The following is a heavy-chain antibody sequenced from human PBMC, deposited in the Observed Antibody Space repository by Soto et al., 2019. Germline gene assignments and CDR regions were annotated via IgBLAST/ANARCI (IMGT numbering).Heavy chain of an antibody. CDR2: IKQDGSEK. CDR1: GFTFSSYW. J-gene: IGHJ4*02. Sequence: GGSLRLSCSASGFTFSSYWMSWVRQAPGKGLEWVANIKQDGSEKYYVDSVKGRFTISRDNAKNSLYLQMNSLRAEDTAVYYCERRRGVSSGWYYFDYWGQGTLVTVYS. V-gene: IGHV3-7*03. D-gene: IGHD6-19*01. CDR3: ERRRGVSSGWYYFDY.